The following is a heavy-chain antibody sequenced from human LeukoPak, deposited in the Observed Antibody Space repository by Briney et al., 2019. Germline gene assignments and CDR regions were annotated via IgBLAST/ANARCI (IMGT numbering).Heavy chain of an antibody. D-gene: IGHD4-17*01. CDR3: AREGGPGGDYGSIDS. Sequence: SETLSLTCSVSGGSISSYYWSWIRQPAGKQPEWIGRMYTSGSTYYNPSLKSRVTMSADTSKNQFSLKLTSVTAADTSVYYCAREGGPGGDYGSIDSWGQGTLVSVSS. J-gene: IGHJ4*02. CDR1: GGSISSYY. CDR2: MYTSGST. V-gene: IGHV4-4*07.